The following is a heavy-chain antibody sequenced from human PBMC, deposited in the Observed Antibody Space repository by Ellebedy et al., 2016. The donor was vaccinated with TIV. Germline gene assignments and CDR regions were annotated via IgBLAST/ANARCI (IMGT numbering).Heavy chain of an antibody. D-gene: IGHD3-10*01. CDR3: AKELPVWGTIMIDC. CDR2: ISGSGDNT. CDR1: GFTFSSYA. Sequence: PGGSLRLSCAASGFTFSSYAMSWVRQAPGKGLEWVSAISGSGDNTYYADSVKGRFTISRDNSQNTLYLQLNSLRAEDTAVYYCAKELPVWGTIMIDCWGQGTLVTVSS. J-gene: IGHJ4*02. V-gene: IGHV3-23*01.